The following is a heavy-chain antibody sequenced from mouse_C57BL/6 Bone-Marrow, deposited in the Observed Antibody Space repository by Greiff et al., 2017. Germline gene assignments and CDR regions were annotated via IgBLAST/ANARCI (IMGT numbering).Heavy chain of an antibody. CDR3: ARGGYYGYDSFDY. CDR2: ISTYDGDA. Sequence: QVQLKESGPELVRPGVSVKISCKGSGYTFTDYAMHWVKQSHSKSLERIGAISTYDGDASDNQKCKDKATMTVDASSSTAYMELARLTSEDSAVYYCARGGYYGYDSFDYWGQGTTLTVSS. D-gene: IGHD2-2*01. J-gene: IGHJ2*01. V-gene: IGHV1-67*01. CDR1: GYTFTDYA.